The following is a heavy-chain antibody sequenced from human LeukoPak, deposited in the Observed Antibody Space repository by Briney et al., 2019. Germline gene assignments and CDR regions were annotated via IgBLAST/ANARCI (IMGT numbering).Heavy chain of an antibody. V-gene: IGHV4-59*01. CDR3: ARSRWLDF. CDR1: GDSFSSNY. CDR2: IYNGGST. J-gene: IGHJ4*02. D-gene: IGHD4-23*01. Sequence: SETLSLTCTVSGDSFSSNYWSWIRQPPGKGLEWIGYIYNGGSTNYNPSLKNRIDISVDTSKNQFSLKLSSVTAADTAVYYCARSRWLDFWGQGTLVTVSS.